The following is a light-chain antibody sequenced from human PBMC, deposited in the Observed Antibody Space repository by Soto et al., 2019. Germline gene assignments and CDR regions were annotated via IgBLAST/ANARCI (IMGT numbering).Light chain of an antibody. CDR2: EVS. J-gene: IGLJ2*01. Sequence: QSALAQPASVSGSRGQSITMSCTGTSSDVGGYNYVSWYQQHPGKAPKLMIYEVSNRPSGVSNRFSGSKSGNTASLTISGLQAEDEADYYCSSYTSSSTLGVVFGGGTKLTVL. CDR1: SSDVGGYNY. CDR3: SSYTSSSTLGVV. V-gene: IGLV2-14*01.